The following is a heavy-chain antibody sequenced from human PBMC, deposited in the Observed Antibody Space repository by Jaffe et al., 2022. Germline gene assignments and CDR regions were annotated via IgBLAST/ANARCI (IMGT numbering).Heavy chain of an antibody. D-gene: IGHD2-2*01. CDR3: ARGGLIVVVPAAMFRWFDP. Sequence: QVQLVQSGAEVKKPGASVKVSCKASGYTFTGYYMHWVRQAPGQGLEWMGWINPNSGGTNYAQKFQGRVTMTRDTSISTAYMELSRLRSDDTAVYYCARGGLIVVVPAAMFRWFDPWGQGTLVTVSS. CDR2: INPNSGGT. V-gene: IGHV1-2*02. CDR1: GYTFTGYY. J-gene: IGHJ5*02.